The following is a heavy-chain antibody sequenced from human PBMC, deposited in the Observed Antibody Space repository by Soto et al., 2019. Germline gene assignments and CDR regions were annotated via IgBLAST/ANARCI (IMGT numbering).Heavy chain of an antibody. CDR2: ISAYNGNT. CDR3: ARDLGYCSSTSCYERYYYYMDV. V-gene: IGHV1-18*01. Sequence: GASVKVSCKASGYTFTSYGISWVRQAPGQGLEWMGWISAYNGNTNYAQKLQGRVTMTTDTSTSTAYMELRSLRSDDTAVYYCARDLGYCSSTSCYERYYYYMDVWGKGTTVTVSS. J-gene: IGHJ6*03. CDR1: GYTFTSYG. D-gene: IGHD2-2*01.